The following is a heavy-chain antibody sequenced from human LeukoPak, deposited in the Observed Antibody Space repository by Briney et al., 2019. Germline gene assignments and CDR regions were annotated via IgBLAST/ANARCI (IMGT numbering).Heavy chain of an antibody. CDR2: ISSNGGSR. D-gene: IGHD3-10*01. CDR1: GFTFSSYA. Sequence: GGSLRLSCAASGFTFSSYAMHWVRQAPGKGLEYVSAISSNGGSRYYANSVKGRFTISRDNSKNSLYLQMGSLRAEDMAVYYCARDPEAGFREYYYMDVWGKGTTVTVSS. V-gene: IGHV3-64*01. J-gene: IGHJ6*03. CDR3: ARDPEAGFREYYYMDV.